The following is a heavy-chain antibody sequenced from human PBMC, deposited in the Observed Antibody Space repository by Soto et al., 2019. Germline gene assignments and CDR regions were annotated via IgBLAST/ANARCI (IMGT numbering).Heavy chain of an antibody. CDR3: AKGNRFGTYYTYYFAY. Sequence: EVQLLESGGGLVQPGGSLRLSCAASGFTFSSNAMSWVRQAPGKGLEWVSGISGSGGSTYYADSVKDRFTISRDNSKNTLYLQMNSLRAEDTALYYCAKGNRFGTYYTYYFAYWGQGILVTVSS. CDR1: GFTFSSNA. J-gene: IGHJ4*02. V-gene: IGHV3-23*01. CDR2: ISGSGGST. D-gene: IGHD3-10*01.